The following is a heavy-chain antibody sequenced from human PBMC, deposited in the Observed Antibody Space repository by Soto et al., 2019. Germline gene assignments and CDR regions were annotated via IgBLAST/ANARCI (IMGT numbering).Heavy chain of an antibody. D-gene: IGHD2-21*02. J-gene: IGHJ4*02. CDR3: TRDLFSCGGGCYDDY. V-gene: IGHV3-30*04. CDR2: ISHDGGNK. CDR1: GFTFSRYV. Sequence: QVRLVESGGGVVQSGRSLRLSCAASGFTFSRYVMHWVRQAPGKGLEWVAFISHDGGNKYYADSVKGRFTISRDNSKNTLSLQMNSLRAEDTAVYYCTRDLFSCGGGCYDDYWGQGTLVTVSS.